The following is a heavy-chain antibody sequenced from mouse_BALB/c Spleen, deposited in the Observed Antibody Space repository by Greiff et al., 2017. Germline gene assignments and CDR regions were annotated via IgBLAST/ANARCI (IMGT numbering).Heavy chain of an antibody. Sequence: EVQLVESGAELVKPGASVKLSCTASGFNIKDTYMHWVKQRPEQGLEWIGRIDPANGNTKYDPKFQGKATITADTSSNTAYLQLSSLTSEDTAVYYCARGDVSYFDYWGQGTTLTVSS. D-gene: IGHD3-3*01. CDR3: ARGDVSYFDY. CDR1: GFNIKDTY. CDR2: IDPANGNT. V-gene: IGHV14-3*02. J-gene: IGHJ2*01.